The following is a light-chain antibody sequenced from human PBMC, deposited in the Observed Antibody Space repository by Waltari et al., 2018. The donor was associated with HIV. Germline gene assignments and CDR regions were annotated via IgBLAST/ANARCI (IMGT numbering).Light chain of an antibody. V-gene: IGLV2-8*01. CDR3: SSHAGSNLFVV. CDR2: EVN. J-gene: IGLJ2*01. Sequence: QSALTQPPSASGSPGQSVTISCTGTSRDVEGYTSVPLYQQLPGKAPKLMIFEVNQRPSGVPDRFSGSQSGNTASLTVSGLQPEDEADYYCSSHAGSNLFVVFGGGTKLTVL. CDR1: SRDVEGYTS.